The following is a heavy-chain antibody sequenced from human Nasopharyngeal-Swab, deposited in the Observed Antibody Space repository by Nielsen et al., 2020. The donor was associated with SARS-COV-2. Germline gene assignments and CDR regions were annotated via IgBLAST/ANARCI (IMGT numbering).Heavy chain of an antibody. J-gene: IGHJ3*02. Sequence: GESLKISCAASGFTFSSYGMHWVRQAPGKGLEWVAVIWYDGSNKYYADSVKGRFTISRDNAKNSLYLQMNSLRAEDTAVYYCARDHYDFWSGYGDAFDIWGQGTMVTVSS. V-gene: IGHV3-33*01. CDR2: IWYDGSNK. D-gene: IGHD3-3*01. CDR3: ARDHYDFWSGYGDAFDI. CDR1: GFTFSSYG.